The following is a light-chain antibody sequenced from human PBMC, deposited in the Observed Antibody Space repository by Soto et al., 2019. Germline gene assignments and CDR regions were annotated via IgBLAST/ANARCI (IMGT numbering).Light chain of an antibody. CDR1: SSDVGAYDY. V-gene: IGLV2-8*01. CDR3: SLYAGTNNYV. CDR2: GVN. Sequence: QSVLTQPPSASGSPGQSVTISCTGTSSDVGAYDYVSWHQQHPGKAPKVIIYGVNKRPSGVPDRFSGSKSGNTASLTVSGLQAEDEADYYCSLYAGTNNYVCGIGTKATVL. J-gene: IGLJ1*01.